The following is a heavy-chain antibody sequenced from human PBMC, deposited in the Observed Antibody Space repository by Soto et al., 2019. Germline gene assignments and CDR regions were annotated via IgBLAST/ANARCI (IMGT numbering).Heavy chain of an antibody. V-gene: IGHV3-48*01. Sequence: EVQLVESGGGLVQPGGSLRLSCATSGFILSDCAMNWVRQAPGKGLEWVSYISSSSSVIDYADSVEGRFTVSRDNARTTLYRQMNRPRAEETAVYYCARGLSRGSNWYSYMDVWGKGTTVTVPS. CDR3: ARGLSRGSNWYSYMDV. D-gene: IGHD7-27*01. CDR2: ISSSSSVI. J-gene: IGHJ6*03. CDR1: GFILSDCA.